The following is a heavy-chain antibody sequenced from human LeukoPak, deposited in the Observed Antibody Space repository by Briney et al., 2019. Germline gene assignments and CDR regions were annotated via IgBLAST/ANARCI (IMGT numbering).Heavy chain of an antibody. CDR2: ISNDITTT. J-gene: IGHJ4*02. Sequence: PGESLRLSCVVSGFPFTNNPMNWVRQAPGKGLEWVSYISNDITTTYYAEYVKGRFTISRDNAKNSLYLQMNSLRVEDTAVYYCARDGGNSYEIDYWGQGILVTVSS. CDR3: ARDGGNSYEIDY. CDR1: GFPFTNNP. D-gene: IGHD5-18*01. V-gene: IGHV3-48*01.